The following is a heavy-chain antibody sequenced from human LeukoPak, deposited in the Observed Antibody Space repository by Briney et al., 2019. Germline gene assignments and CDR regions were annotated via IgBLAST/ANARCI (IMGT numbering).Heavy chain of an antibody. CDR2: INSDGSST. Sequence: PGGSLRLSCAASGFTFSSYWMHWVRQAPGKGLVWVSRINSDGSSTSYADSVKGRFTISRDNAKNTLDLQLNSLRAEDTAVYYCARGSEHYYGSGSYKFQRWGQGTLVTVSS. CDR3: ARGSEHYYGSGSYKFQR. CDR1: GFTFSSYW. V-gene: IGHV3-74*01. J-gene: IGHJ1*01. D-gene: IGHD3-10*01.